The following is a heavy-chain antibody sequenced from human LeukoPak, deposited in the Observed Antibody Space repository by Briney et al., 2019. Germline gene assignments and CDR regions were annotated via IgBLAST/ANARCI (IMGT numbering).Heavy chain of an antibody. V-gene: IGHV3-23*01. J-gene: IGHJ5*02. CDR2: ISASGGTT. D-gene: IGHD3-22*01. CDR1: GFTFHNYA. CDR3: AKGVVDYYDSSGYYPSDL. Sequence: GGSLRLSCAGSGFTFHNYAMTWVRQAPGKGLKWVSGISASGGTTYYADSVKGRFTISRDNSNNTLYLQMNSMRVEDTAVYFCAKGVVDYYDSSGYYPSDLWGQGTLVTVSS.